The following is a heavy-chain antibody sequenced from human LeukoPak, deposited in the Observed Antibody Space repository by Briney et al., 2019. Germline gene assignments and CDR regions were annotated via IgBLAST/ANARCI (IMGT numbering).Heavy chain of an antibody. CDR3: NRRYTIASWYFDL. D-gene: IGHD3-16*02. Sequence: PGGSLRLSCAASGFTFSSYAMSWVRQAPGKGLEWVSAISGSGGSTYYADSVKDRFTISRDNSKNTLYLQMNSLRAENTAVYYCNRRYTIASWYFDLWGRGTLVTVSS. V-gene: IGHV3-23*01. CDR2: ISGSGGST. J-gene: IGHJ2*01. CDR1: GFTFSSYA.